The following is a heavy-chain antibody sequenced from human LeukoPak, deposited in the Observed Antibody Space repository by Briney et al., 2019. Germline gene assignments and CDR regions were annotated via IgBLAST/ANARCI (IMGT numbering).Heavy chain of an antibody. CDR3: AGWSGELLSLYAF. J-gene: IGHJ4*02. V-gene: IGHV4-38-2*01. CDR1: GYSIRSGYY. CDR2: AYHSGIT. Sequence: KPSETLSLTCAVSGYSIRSGYYWGWIRQPPGKGLEWIGSAYHSGITYYNPSLKSRVSISVDTSKNQFSMKLSSVTAADTATYYCAGWSGELLSLYAFWGQGTLVTVYS. D-gene: IGHD3-10*01.